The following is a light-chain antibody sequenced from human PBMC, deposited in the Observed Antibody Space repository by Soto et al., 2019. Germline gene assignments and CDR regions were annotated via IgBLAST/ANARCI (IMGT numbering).Light chain of an antibody. CDR1: SSDVGGYIF. J-gene: IGLJ2*01. V-gene: IGLV2-14*01. CDR3: SSYTSNSTLV. CDR2: DVS. Sequence: QSVLTQPASVSGSPGQSITISCTGTSSDVGGYIFVSWYQQHPGKAPKLMIYDVSNRPSGVSNRFSGSKSGNTASLTISGLQAEDEADYYCSSYTSNSTLVFGGGTKLTVL.